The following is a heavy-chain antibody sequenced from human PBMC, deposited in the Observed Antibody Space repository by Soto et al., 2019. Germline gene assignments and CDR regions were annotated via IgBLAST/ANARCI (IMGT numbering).Heavy chain of an antibody. V-gene: IGHV3-53*02. J-gene: IGHJ5*02. CDR1: AFSVSINY. D-gene: IGHD6-19*01. Sequence: EVQLVETGGDLIQPGGSLRLSCAASAFSVSINYVSWVRQAPGKGLEWVSIINADGSSYYADSVKGRFTISRDNSKNTVDLQMNSLRAEDTAVYYCASIAVAEGFDPWGPGTLVTVSS. CDR2: INADGSS. CDR3: ASIAVAEGFDP.